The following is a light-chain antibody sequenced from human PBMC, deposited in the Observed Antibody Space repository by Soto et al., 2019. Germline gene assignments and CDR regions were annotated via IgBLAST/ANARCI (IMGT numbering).Light chain of an antibody. CDR3: CSYAGSYLWV. J-gene: IGLJ3*02. Sequence: QSALTQHRSLSGSPGQSVTISCTGTSGDVGGYNYVAWYQQRAGEAPELMIYDVTKRPSGVPDRFSGSKSGNTAFLTISGLHSEDEADYYCCSYAGSYLWVFGGGTKLTVL. V-gene: IGLV2-11*01. CDR2: DVT. CDR1: SGDVGGYNY.